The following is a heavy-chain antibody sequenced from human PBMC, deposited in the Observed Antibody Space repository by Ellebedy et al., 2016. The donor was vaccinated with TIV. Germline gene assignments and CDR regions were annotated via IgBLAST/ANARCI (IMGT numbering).Heavy chain of an antibody. CDR3: ARDIEWGFDY. Sequence: ASVKVSCXASGYTFTSYGISWVRQAPGQGLEWMGWISAYNGNTNYAQKLQGRVTITADESTSTAYMELSSLRSEDTAVYYCARDIEWGFDYWGQGTLVTVSS. CDR2: ISAYNGNT. J-gene: IGHJ4*02. CDR1: GYTFTSYG. V-gene: IGHV1-18*01. D-gene: IGHD7-27*01.